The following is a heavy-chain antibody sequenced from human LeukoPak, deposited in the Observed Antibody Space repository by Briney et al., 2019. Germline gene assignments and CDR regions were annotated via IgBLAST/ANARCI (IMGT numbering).Heavy chain of an antibody. Sequence: ASVKLSCKASGYTFTSYGISWVRQAHGPGLEWMGWISAYNGNTNYAQKLQGRVTMTTDTSTSTAYMELRSLRSDNTAVYYCARAVAGDYWGQGTLVTVSS. V-gene: IGHV1-18*01. CDR1: GYTFTSYG. CDR2: ISAYNGNT. J-gene: IGHJ4*02. D-gene: IGHD6-19*01. CDR3: ARAVAGDY.